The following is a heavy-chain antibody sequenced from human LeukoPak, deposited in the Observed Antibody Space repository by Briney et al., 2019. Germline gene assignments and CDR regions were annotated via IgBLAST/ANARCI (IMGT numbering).Heavy chain of an antibody. CDR2: IYSGGST. CDR3: ASLSGWYGYAFDI. Sequence: PGGSLRLSCAASGFTVSSNYMRWVRQAPGKGLEWVAVIYSGGSTYYADSVKGGFTISRDNSKNTLYLQMNSLGAEDTAVYYCASLSGWYGYAFDIWGQGTMVTVSS. D-gene: IGHD6-19*01. J-gene: IGHJ3*02. CDR1: GFTVSSNY. V-gene: IGHV3-66*02.